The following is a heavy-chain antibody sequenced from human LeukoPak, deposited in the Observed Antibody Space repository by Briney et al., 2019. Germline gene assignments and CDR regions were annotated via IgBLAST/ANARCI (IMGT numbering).Heavy chain of an antibody. J-gene: IGHJ4*02. D-gene: IGHD3-9*01. CDR3: AQRAHDYDIWTGFDY. CDR2: ISGSGGST. Sequence: PGGSLRLSCAASGFTFSSYAMSWVRQAPGKGLEWVSAISGSGGSTYYADSVKGRFTISRDNSQNTLYLQINSLRAEDTAPYYCAQRAHDYDIWTGFDYWGQGTLVTVSS. V-gene: IGHV3-23*01. CDR1: GFTFSSYA.